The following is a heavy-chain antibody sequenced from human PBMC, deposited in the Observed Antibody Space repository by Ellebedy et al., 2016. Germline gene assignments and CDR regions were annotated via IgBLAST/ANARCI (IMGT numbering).Heavy chain of an antibody. CDR3: AKARIDY. J-gene: IGHJ4*01. CDR1: GFTLNNYA. CDR2: ITGDTATT. V-gene: IGHV3-23*01. Sequence: GESLKISCAASGFTLNNYAMTWIRQAAGEGLEWVSAITGDTATTYYADSVKGRFTISRDNSRNTLYLQMNSLRVEDTAIYYCAKARIDYWGHGTLVTVSS.